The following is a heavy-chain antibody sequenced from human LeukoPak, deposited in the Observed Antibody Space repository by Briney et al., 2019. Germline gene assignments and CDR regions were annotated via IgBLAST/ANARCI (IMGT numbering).Heavy chain of an antibody. CDR2: IYYSGST. V-gene: IGHV4-39*01. J-gene: IGHJ4*02. CDR1: GGSIGSSSYY. Sequence: SETLSLTCTVSGGSIGSSSYYWGWVRQPPGTGLEWIGSIYYSGSTYYNPSLKSRVTISVDTSKNQFSLKLSSVTAADTAVYYCARPSQVGATTDYWGQGTLVTVSS. D-gene: IGHD1-26*01. CDR3: ARPSQVGATTDY.